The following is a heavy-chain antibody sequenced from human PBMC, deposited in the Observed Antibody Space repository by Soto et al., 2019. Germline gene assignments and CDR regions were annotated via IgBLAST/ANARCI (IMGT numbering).Heavy chain of an antibody. D-gene: IGHD1-26*01. V-gene: IGHV4-31*03. CDR2: IYYSGST. Sequence: QVQLQESGPGLVKPSQTLSLTCTVSGGSISSGGYYWSWIRQHPGKGLEWIGYIYYSGSTYYNPSLKSRVTISVDTAKNQFSPKVSSVTAADTAVYYCGRERVFIVGRHMDVWGKGTTVTVSS. CDR3: GRERVFIVGRHMDV. CDR1: GGSISSGGYY. J-gene: IGHJ6*03.